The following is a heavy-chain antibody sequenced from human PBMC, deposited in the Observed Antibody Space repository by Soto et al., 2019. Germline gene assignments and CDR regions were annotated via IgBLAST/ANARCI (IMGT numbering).Heavy chain of an antibody. V-gene: IGHV3-66*02. CDR1: GFTVSSNY. J-gene: IGHJ6*02. Sequence: GGSLRLSCAASGFTVSSNYMSWVRQAPGKGLEWVSVIYSGGSTYYADSVKGRFTISRDNSKNTLYLQMNSLRAEDTAVYYCARDGTAVDTAADYYYYGMDVWGQGTTVTVSS. D-gene: IGHD5-18*01. CDR2: IYSGGST. CDR3: ARDGTAVDTAADYYYYGMDV.